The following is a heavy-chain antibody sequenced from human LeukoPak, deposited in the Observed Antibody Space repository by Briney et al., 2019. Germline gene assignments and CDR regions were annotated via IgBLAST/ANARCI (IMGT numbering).Heavy chain of an antibody. Sequence: PGGSLRLSCAASGFTFSSYEMNWVRQAPGKGLEWVSYISSSGSTTYYADSVKGRFTISRDNAKNTLYLQMNSLRAENTAVYYCAKDGIAGADNSHFDNWGQGTLVTVSS. CDR2: ISSSGSTT. CDR3: AKDGIAGADNSHFDN. V-gene: IGHV3-48*03. J-gene: IGHJ4*02. D-gene: IGHD4-23*01. CDR1: GFTFSSYE.